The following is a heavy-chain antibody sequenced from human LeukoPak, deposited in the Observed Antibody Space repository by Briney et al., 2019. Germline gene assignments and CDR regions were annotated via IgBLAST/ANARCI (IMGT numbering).Heavy chain of an antibody. CDR2: IWYDGSNK. Sequence: GGSLRLSCAASGFTFSNYGMHWVRQAPGKGLEGVAVIWYDGSNKYYSDSVRGRFTISRDNSKNTLYLQMNSLRAEDTAVYYCARGYDYGDYGVVEWGQGTLVTVSS. CDR3: ARGYDYGDYGVVE. D-gene: IGHD4-17*01. V-gene: IGHV3-33*01. J-gene: IGHJ4*02. CDR1: GFTFSNYG.